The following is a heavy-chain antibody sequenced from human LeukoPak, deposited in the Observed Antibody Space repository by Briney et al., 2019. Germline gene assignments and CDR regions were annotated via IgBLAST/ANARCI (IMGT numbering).Heavy chain of an antibody. CDR2: IKSKTDGETA. CDR1: GFTFSSYD. J-gene: IGHJ4*02. V-gene: IGHV3-15*01. D-gene: IGHD3-16*02. Sequence: GGSLRLSCAASGFTFSSYDMSWVRQAPGKGLEWVGRIKSKTDGETADYAAPVKGRFTISRDDSKNTVYLQMNSLQTEDTAAYFCTTWISAVIPYWGQGTLVTVSS. CDR3: TTWISAVIPY.